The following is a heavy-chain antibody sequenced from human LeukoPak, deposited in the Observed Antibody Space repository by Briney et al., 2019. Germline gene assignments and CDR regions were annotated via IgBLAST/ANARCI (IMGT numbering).Heavy chain of an antibody. CDR2: INAGNGNT. V-gene: IGHV1-3*01. D-gene: IGHD6-19*01. J-gene: IGHJ4*02. Sequence: ASVKVSCKASGYTFTSYGISWVRQAPGQGLEWMGWINAGNGNTKYSQKFQGRVTITRDTSASTAYMELSSLRSEDTAVYYCARGGGPGWLVMGAYFDYWGQGTLVTVSS. CDR1: GYTFTSYG. CDR3: ARGGGPGWLVMGAYFDY.